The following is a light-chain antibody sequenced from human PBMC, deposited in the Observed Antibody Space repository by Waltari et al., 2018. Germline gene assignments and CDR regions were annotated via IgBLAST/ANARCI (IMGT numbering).Light chain of an antibody. CDR1: ASDVGAYDF. J-gene: IGLJ1*01. V-gene: IGLV2-14*01. CDR2: EVS. CDR3: SSYTTSSAPGV. Sequence: QSALTQPASVSGPPGQSITISCPGTASDVGAYDFVSWYQQHPGKAPHLIIYEVSNRPSGISNRFSASKSGNTASLTISGLQAEDEADYYCSSYTTSSAPGVFGTGTRVTVL.